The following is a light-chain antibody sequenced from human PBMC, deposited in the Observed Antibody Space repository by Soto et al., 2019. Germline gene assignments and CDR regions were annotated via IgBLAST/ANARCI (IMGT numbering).Light chain of an antibody. Sequence: DIPMTQSPSSLSASVGDRVTVTCRASHNINNYLNWYQQKPGKAPKLLIYAASNLQSGVPSRFSGSGSGTDFTLTISSLQPEDFATYYCQQSYSTPPEPTFGPGTKVDIK. J-gene: IGKJ3*01. CDR1: HNINNY. CDR3: QQSYSTPPEPT. V-gene: IGKV1-39*01. CDR2: AAS.